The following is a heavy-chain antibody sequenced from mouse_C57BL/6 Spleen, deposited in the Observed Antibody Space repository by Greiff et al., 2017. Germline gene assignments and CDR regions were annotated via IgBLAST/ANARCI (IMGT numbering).Heavy chain of an antibody. D-gene: IGHD5-1*01. Sequence: QVQLQQSGAELVRPGASVTLSCKASGYTFTDYEMHWVKQTPVHGLEWIGAIDPETGGTAYNQKFKGKAILTADKSSSTAYMELRSLTSEDSAVYYCTRLLWNLQGDYWGQGTSVTVSS. CDR2: IDPETGGT. V-gene: IGHV1-15*01. CDR3: TRLLWNLQGDY. J-gene: IGHJ4*01. CDR1: GYTFTDYE.